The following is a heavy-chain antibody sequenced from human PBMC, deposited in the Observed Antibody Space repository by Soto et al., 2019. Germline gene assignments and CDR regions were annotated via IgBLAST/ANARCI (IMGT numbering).Heavy chain of an antibody. D-gene: IGHD2-15*01. CDR3: ARDYKGSVAANDAFDI. Sequence: SETLSLTCTVSGGSISSGGYYWSWIRQHPGKGLEWIGYIYYSGSTYYNPSLKSRVTISVDTSKNQFSLKLSSVTAADTAVYYCARDYKGSVAANDAFDIWGQGTMVTVSS. V-gene: IGHV4-31*03. CDR1: GGSISSGGYY. J-gene: IGHJ3*02. CDR2: IYYSGST.